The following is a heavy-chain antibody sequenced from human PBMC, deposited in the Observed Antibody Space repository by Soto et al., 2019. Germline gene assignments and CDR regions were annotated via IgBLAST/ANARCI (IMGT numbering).Heavy chain of an antibody. CDR3: AKDIVLMVYAISDY. D-gene: IGHD2-8*01. CDR1: GFTFSSYA. CDR2: ISGSGGST. V-gene: IGHV3-23*01. J-gene: IGHJ4*02. Sequence: GGSLRLSCAASGFTFSSYAMSWVRQAPGKGLEWVSAISGSGGSTYYADSVKGRFTISRDNSKNTLYLQMNSLRAEDTAVYYCAKDIVLMVYAISDYWGQGTLVTVPS.